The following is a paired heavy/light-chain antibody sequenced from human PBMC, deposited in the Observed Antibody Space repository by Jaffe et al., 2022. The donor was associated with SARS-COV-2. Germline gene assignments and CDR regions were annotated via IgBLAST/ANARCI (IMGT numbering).Light chain of an antibody. CDR3: SSYAGSNIV. CDR2: EVS. J-gene: IGLJ1*01. CDR1: SSDVGGYNY. Sequence: QSALTQPPSASGSPGQSVSISCTGTSSDVGGYNYVSWYQQHPGKAPKLMIYEVSERPSGVPDRFSGSKSGNTASLTVSGLQAEDEADYYCSSYAGSNIVFGAGTKVTVL. V-gene: IGLV2-8*01.
Heavy chain of an antibody. V-gene: IGHV1-18*01. CDR2: ISAYNSKR. CDR3: ARDRELYSGYVNDAFDI. D-gene: IGHD5-12*01. J-gene: IGHJ3*02. CDR1: GYTFSSYG. Sequence: QVQLVQSGAEVKKPGASVKVSCKASGYTFSSYGISWVRQAPGQGLEWMGWISAYNSKRKYAQKFQDRVTMTTDTSTSTAYMELRSLRSDDTAVYCCARDRELYSGYVNDAFDIWGQGTMVTVSS.